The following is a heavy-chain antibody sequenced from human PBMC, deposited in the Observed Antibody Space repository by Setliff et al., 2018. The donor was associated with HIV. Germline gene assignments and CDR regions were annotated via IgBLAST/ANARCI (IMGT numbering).Heavy chain of an antibody. J-gene: IGHJ4*02. V-gene: IGHV4-4*07. CDR3: ARVSKGDYGGNFDS. CDR1: GGSISGYY. CDR2: IYPSGST. D-gene: IGHD4-17*01. Sequence: SETLSLTCTVSGGSISGYYWSWIRQPAGKGLEWIGRIYPSGSTSYNPSLQSRVVMSVDTSKNQFSLRLISVTAADTAVYFCARVSKGDYGGNFDSWGQGTLVTVAS.